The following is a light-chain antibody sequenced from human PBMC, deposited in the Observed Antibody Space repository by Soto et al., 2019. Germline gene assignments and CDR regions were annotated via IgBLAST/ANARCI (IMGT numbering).Light chain of an antibody. Sequence: EIVLTQSPATLSLSPGERATLCCRASQSVSSYLAWYQQKPGQAPRLLIYDASNRATGIPARFSGSGSGTAFTLTISSLEPEDFAVYYCQQRSHWPPAFGQGTKVEIK. V-gene: IGKV3-11*01. CDR3: QQRSHWPPA. CDR1: QSVSSY. CDR2: DAS. J-gene: IGKJ2*01.